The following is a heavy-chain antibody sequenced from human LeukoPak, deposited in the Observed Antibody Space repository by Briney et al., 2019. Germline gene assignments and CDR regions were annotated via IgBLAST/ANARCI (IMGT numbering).Heavy chain of an antibody. V-gene: IGHV4-4*02. J-gene: IGHJ4*02. Sequence: PSETLSLTCAVSGGSISSSNWWCWVRQPPGKGLEVFGEIYHSGSTNYKPSLKSRVTISVDKSKNPFSLKLSSVNAADTAVYYCARKGSGLYRGGIDYWGQGTLVTVSS. D-gene: IGHD6-19*01. CDR3: ARKGSGLYRGGIDY. CDR1: GGSISSSNW. CDR2: IYHSGST.